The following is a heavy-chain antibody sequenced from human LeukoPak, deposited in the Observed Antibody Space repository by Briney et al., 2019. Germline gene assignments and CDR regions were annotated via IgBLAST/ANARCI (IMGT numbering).Heavy chain of an antibody. J-gene: IGHJ4*02. V-gene: IGHV4-59*08. Sequence: TSETLSLTCNVSGGSITSYNWNWIRQPPGKGLEWIGYIYYTGSTKYNPSLKSRLTISLGTSKQQFSLNLSSVTAADTAIYYCASSYFYGGNRYFDYWGQGALVTVSS. CDR2: IYYTGST. CDR1: GGSITSYN. D-gene: IGHD3-10*01. CDR3: ASSYFYGGNRYFDY.